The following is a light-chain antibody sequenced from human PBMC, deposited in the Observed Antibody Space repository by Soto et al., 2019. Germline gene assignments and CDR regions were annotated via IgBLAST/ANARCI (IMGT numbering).Light chain of an antibody. CDR3: SSYTSSRYV. V-gene: IGLV2-14*01. Sequence: QSALTQPASVSGSPGQSITISCTGTSSDVGGYNYVSWYQQHPGKAPKLMIYDVSNRPSGVSNRFSGSKSGNTASLTISGLQAEDEADYYCSSYTSSRYVFGTGTKLTV. J-gene: IGLJ1*01. CDR2: DVS. CDR1: SSDVGGYNY.